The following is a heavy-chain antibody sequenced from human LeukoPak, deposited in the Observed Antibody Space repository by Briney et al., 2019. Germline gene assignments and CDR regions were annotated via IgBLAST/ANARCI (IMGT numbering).Heavy chain of an antibody. CDR2: INPSGGST. CDR1: GYTFTSYY. CDR3: ARGAYYYDSSGYVPY. V-gene: IGHV1-46*01. D-gene: IGHD3-22*01. Sequence: ASVKVSCKASGYTFTSYYMHWVRQAPGQGLEWMGIINPSGGSTSYAQKFQGRVTMTRDTSISTAYMELSRLRSDDTAVYYCARGAYYYDSSGYVPYWGQGTLVTVSS. J-gene: IGHJ4*02.